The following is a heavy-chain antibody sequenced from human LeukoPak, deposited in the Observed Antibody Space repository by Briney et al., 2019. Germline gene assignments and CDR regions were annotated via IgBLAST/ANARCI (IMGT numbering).Heavy chain of an antibody. CDR2: TYFGGST. D-gene: IGHD6-13*01. CDR3: AGAPPLLYSSSSLGAFDI. Sequence: PSETLSLTCTVSGGSISSSTHYWGWIRQPPGKGLEWIGSTYFGGSTYSNPSLKSRVTISVDTSKNQFSLKLNSVTAADTAVYYCAGAPPLLYSSSSLGAFDIWGQGTMVTVSS. J-gene: IGHJ3*02. CDR1: GGSISSSTHY. V-gene: IGHV4-39*07.